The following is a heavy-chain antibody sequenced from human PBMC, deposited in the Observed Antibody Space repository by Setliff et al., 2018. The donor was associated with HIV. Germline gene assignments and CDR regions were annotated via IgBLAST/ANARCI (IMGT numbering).Heavy chain of an antibody. J-gene: IGHJ6*02. D-gene: IGHD3-10*01. V-gene: IGHV3-20*04. CDR3: ARGYYGSDLQNAMDV. CDR1: GFTFDDYG. CDR2: INTDGSSA. Sequence: GGSLRLSCAASGFTFDDYGMSWVRQAPGKGLEWVSGINTDGSSATYADSVKGRFTNSRDNAKNTLYLQMDSLRGEDTAVYYCARGYYGSDLQNAMDVWGQGTTVTVSS.